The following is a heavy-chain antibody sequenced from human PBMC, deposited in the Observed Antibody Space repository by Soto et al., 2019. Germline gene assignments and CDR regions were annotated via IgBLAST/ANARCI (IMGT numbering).Heavy chain of an antibody. J-gene: IGHJ4*02. CDR2: ISAYNGNT. Sequence: QVQLVQSGAEVKKPGASVKVSCKASGYTFTSYGISWVRQAPGQGLEWMGWISAYNGNTNYAQKLQGRVTMTTDTPTSTAYMELRSLRSADTAVYYCALGSYYYDSSGYSFDYWGQGTLVTVSS. D-gene: IGHD3-22*01. CDR1: GYTFTSYG. V-gene: IGHV1-18*01. CDR3: ALGSYYYDSSGYSFDY.